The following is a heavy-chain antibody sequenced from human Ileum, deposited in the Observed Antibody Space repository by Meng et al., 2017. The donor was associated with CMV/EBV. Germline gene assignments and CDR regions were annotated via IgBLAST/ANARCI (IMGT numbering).Heavy chain of an antibody. CDR3: THATRTGTWDSGTSDY. J-gene: IGHJ4*02. D-gene: IGHD3-10*01. V-gene: IGHV2-5*01. CDR1: FSLRTSGVG. CDR2: IYWNDDK. Sequence: FSLRTSGVGVGWIRQPPGRALEWLALIYWNDDKRYSPSLKSRLTITKDTSKNQVVLTMTNMDPVDTATYYCTHATRTGTWDSGTSDYWGQGTLVTVSS.